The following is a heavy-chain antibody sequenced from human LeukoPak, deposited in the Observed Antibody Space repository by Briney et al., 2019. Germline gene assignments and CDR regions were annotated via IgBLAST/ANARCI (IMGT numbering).Heavy chain of an antibody. CDR1: DDSITMYY. Sequence: PSETLSLTCSVSDDSITMYYWTWLRQPPGKGLEWIGYVDHTGSTNFNPSLTGRVSISRDTTKNLFSLRLRSVTAADTAVYFCARGRVSSSTWYSTYYYSFYMDVWGKGTTVTVSS. CDR2: VDHTGST. V-gene: IGHV4-59*01. CDR3: ARGRVSSSTWYSTYYYSFYMDV. D-gene: IGHD1-1*01. J-gene: IGHJ6*03.